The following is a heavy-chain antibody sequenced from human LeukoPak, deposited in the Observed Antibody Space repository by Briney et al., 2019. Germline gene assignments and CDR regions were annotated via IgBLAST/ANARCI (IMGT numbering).Heavy chain of an antibody. J-gene: IGHJ4*02. D-gene: IGHD3-9*01. CDR3: ASDILTGYNETNF. Sequence: GGSLRLSCAASGFTFNSYAMHWVRQAPGKGLEWVAVIWYDGTNKYYTDSVKGRFTISRDNSKNTVYLQMNRLRAEDTAVYYCASDILTGYNETNFWGQGTLVTVSS. CDR1: GFTFNSYA. V-gene: IGHV3-33*01. CDR2: IWYDGTNK.